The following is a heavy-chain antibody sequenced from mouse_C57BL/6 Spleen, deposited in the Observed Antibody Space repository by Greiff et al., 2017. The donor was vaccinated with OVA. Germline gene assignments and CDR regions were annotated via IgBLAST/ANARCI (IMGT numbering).Heavy chain of an antibody. CDR3: ARGDGNYKNFDY. Sequence: QVQLKQPGAELVKPGASVKLSCKASGYTFTSYWMQWVKQRPGQGLEWIGEIDPSDSYTNYNQKFKGKATLTVDTASSTAYMQLSSLTSEDSAVYYCARGDGNYKNFDYWGQGTTLTVSS. V-gene: IGHV1-50*01. D-gene: IGHD2-1*01. J-gene: IGHJ2*01. CDR1: GYTFTSYW. CDR2: IDPSDSYT.